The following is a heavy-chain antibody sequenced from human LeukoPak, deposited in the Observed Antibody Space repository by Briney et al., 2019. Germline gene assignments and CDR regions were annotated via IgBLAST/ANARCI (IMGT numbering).Heavy chain of an antibody. D-gene: IGHD4-23*01. J-gene: IGHJ4*02. V-gene: IGHV3-53*01. Sequence: PGGSLRLSCAASGFTVSSNYMTWVRQAPGKGLEWVSIIYSGGSTYYADSVRGRFTISRDNSKNSLYLQVNSLRAEDTALYYCARGGCGGLDYWGQGTLVSVST. CDR3: ARGGCGGLDY. CDR2: IYSGGST. CDR1: GFTVSSNY.